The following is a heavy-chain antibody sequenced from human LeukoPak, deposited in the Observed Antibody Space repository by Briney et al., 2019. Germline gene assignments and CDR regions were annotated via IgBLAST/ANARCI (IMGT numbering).Heavy chain of an antibody. D-gene: IGHD3-3*01. CDR1: GFTFRSYA. V-gene: IGHV3-23*01. J-gene: IGHJ4*02. Sequence: GGPLRLSCAASGFTFRSYAMSWVRQAPGKGLEWVSGISGSGDSTYYADSVKGRFTVSRDNSKSTLYLQMNSLRAEDTAVYYCAKAYYDLWSGYLDYWGQGTLVTVSS. CDR3: AKAYYDLWSGYLDY. CDR2: ISGSGDST.